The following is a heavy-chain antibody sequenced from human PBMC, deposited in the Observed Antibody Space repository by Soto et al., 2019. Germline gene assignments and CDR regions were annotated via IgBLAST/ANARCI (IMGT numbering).Heavy chain of an antibody. CDR1: GYTFTDYY. J-gene: IGHJ4*02. V-gene: IGHV1-2*02. CDR3: ATLGAGAFDY. D-gene: IGHD3-16*01. Sequence: QVQLVQSGAEVKKPGASVKVSCKASGYTFTDYYIHWVRQAPGQGLEGMGWINPNRGGTNYAQKFQGRVTMTRDTSISTAYMELSRLRTDDTAVYNCATLGAGAFDYWGQGSLVTVSS. CDR2: INPNRGGT.